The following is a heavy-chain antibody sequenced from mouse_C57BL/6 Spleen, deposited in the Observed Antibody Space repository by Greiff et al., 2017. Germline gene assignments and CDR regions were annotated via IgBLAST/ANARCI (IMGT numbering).Heavy chain of an antibody. CDR3: ARGGRAYGNYSWFAY. CDR2: IYPRSGNT. D-gene: IGHD2-1*01. CDR1: GYTFTSYG. Sequence: VQLQQPGAELVKPGASVKLSCKASGYTFTSYGISWVKQRTGQGLEWIGEIYPRSGNTYYNEKFKGKATLTADKSSSTAYMELRSLTSEDSAVYFCARGGRAYGNYSWFAYWGQGTLVTVSA. J-gene: IGHJ3*01. V-gene: IGHV1-81*01.